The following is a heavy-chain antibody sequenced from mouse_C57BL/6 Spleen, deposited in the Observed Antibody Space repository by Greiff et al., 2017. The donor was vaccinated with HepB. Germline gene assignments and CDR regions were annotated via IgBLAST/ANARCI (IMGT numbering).Heavy chain of an antibody. CDR3: TSAHYYGSTYFAY. Sequence: EVKVVESGEGLVKPGGSLKLSCAASGFTFSSYAMSWVRQTPEKRLEWVAYISSGGDYIYYADTVKGRFTISRDNARNTLYLQMRSLKSEDTAMYYCTSAHYYGSTYFAYWGQGTTLTVSS. CDR1: GFTFSSYA. CDR2: ISSGGDYI. V-gene: IGHV5-9-1*02. J-gene: IGHJ2*01. D-gene: IGHD1-1*01.